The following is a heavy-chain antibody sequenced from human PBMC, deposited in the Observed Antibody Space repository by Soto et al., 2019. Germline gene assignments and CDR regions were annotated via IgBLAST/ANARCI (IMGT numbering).Heavy chain of an antibody. CDR3: AREYYGSGSSIPPSFDY. Sequence: SVKVSCKASGGTFSSYAISWVRQAPGQGLEWMGGIIPIFGTANYAQKFQGRVTITADESTSTAYMELSSLRSEDTAVYYCAREYYGSGSSIPPSFDYWGQGTLVTVSS. J-gene: IGHJ4*02. CDR1: GGTFSSYA. V-gene: IGHV1-69*13. D-gene: IGHD3-10*01. CDR2: IIPIFGTA.